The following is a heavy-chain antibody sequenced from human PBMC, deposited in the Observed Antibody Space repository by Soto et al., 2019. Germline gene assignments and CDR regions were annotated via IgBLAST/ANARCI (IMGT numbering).Heavy chain of an antibody. J-gene: IGHJ5*01. V-gene: IGHV4-59*01. CDR1: GGSISSYY. CDR2: IFYSGST. CDR3: ASMIGDPVLSFDS. D-gene: IGHD3-10*02. Sequence: TETLSLTCTVSGGSISSYYWSRIRHPPGKRLEWIGFIFYSGSTSYNPSLKSRVTISIDTSEYQFSLKLNSVTAADTAVYYCASMIGDPVLSFDSWGQGPLGTVS.